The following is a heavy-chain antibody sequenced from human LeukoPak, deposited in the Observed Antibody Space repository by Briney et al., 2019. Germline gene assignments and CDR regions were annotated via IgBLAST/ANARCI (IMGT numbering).Heavy chain of an antibody. CDR1: GFPFRDYY. Sequence: GGSLRLSCAASGFPFRDYYMKWVRQAPGQGVGGVSDLSSSSSTIYDADSVKGRFTISRDNAKNSLYLQMNSLRAEDTAVYYCARDLARHRIRSYYYMDVWGKGTTVTVSS. CDR2: LSSSSSTI. D-gene: IGHD2-21*01. J-gene: IGHJ6*03. CDR3: ARDLARHRIRSYYYMDV. V-gene: IGHV3-48*01.